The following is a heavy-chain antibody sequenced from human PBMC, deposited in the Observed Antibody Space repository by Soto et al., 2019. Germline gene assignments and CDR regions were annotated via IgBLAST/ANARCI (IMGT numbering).Heavy chain of an antibody. CDR1: GFGVRIAV. Sequence: WGSLKLSCASSGFGVRIAVVAGVCQAPGKGLEWVAVIWYDGSNKYYADSVKGRFTISRDNSKNTLYLQMNSLRAEDTAVYYCARDSVVVVAATYLDYWGQGTLVTVSS. CDR3: ARDSVVVVAATYLDY. CDR2: IWYDGSNK. J-gene: IGHJ4*02. D-gene: IGHD2-15*01. V-gene: IGHV3-33*01.